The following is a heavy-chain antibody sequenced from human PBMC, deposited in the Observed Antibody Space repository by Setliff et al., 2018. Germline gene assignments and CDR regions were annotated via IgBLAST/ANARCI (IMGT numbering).Heavy chain of an antibody. D-gene: IGHD3-3*01. V-gene: IGHV4-34*01. CDR1: GVSLSDYY. J-gene: IGHJ4*02. Sequence: TLSLTCTVYGVSLSDYYWGWVRQSPGKGLDWIGEINHSGTTNYDPSLEGRISISVDTSKRQFSLKLSSVTAADMAVYYCRFWSGYYKNDYWAQGTLVTVSS. CDR3: RFWSGYYKNDY. CDR2: INHSGTT.